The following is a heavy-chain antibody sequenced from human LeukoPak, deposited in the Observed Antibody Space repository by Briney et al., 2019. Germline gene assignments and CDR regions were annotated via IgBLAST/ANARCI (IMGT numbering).Heavy chain of an antibody. D-gene: IGHD6-6*01. Sequence: ASVKVSCKASGYTFTSYGISWVRQAPGQGGEWMGWISAYNGNTNYAQKLQGRVTMTTDTSTSTAYMELRSLRSDDTAVYYCAREGLAARTADYYYYYYMDVWGKGTTVTVSS. CDR3: AREGLAARTADYYYYYYMDV. V-gene: IGHV1-18*01. J-gene: IGHJ6*03. CDR1: GYTFTSYG. CDR2: ISAYNGNT.